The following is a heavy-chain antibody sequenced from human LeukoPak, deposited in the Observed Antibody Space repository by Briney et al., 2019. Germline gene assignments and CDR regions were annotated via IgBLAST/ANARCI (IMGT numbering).Heavy chain of an antibody. D-gene: IGHD1-26*01. CDR3: ARDRREYSGNYFDY. CDR1: GFTYSSNY. J-gene: IGHJ4*02. V-gene: IGHV3-53*01. Sequence: GGSLRLSCAASGFTYSSNYMSWVRQAPGKGLGWVSVIYIGGSTYYSDSVKGRFTISRDNSKHTLYLQMNSLRAEDTAVYYCARDRREYSGNYFDYWGQGTLVTVSS. CDR2: IYIGGST.